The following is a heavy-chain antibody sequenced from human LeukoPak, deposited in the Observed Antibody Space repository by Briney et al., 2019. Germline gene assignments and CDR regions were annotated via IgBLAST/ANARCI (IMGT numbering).Heavy chain of an antibody. V-gene: IGHV3-30*02. CDR1: GFTFSSHG. Sequence: PGGSLRLSCAASGFTFSSHGMHWVRQAPGKGLQWVAFIKFDGLVTYYADSVKGRFTISRDKSKNTLFLQMKSLRADDTAVYFCAKDRQYYASGSYSRWGQGTLVTVSS. CDR2: IKFDGLVT. J-gene: IGHJ4*02. CDR3: AKDRQYYASGSYSR. D-gene: IGHD3-10*01.